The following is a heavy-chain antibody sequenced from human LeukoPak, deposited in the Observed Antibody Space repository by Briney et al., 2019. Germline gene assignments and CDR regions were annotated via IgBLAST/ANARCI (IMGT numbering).Heavy chain of an antibody. V-gene: IGHV3-7*01. D-gene: IGHD1-26*01. CDR1: GFTFSSYW. CDR2: IRQDGSEK. J-gene: IGHJ4*02. CDR3: ARDGVGALYVGNFDY. Sequence: GGSLRLSCAASGFTFSSYWMSWVRQAPGKGLEWVANIRQDGSEKYFVDSVKGRFTVSRDNAKNSLSLQMNSLRAEDTAVYYCARDGVGALYVGNFDYWGQGTLVTVSS.